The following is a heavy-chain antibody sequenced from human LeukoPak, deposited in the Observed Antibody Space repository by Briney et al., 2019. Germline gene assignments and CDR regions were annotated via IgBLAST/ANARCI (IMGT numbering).Heavy chain of an antibody. CDR1: GYTFNTYW. CDR3: AREGRSSSPMDY. V-gene: IGHV5-51*01. CDR2: IYPGDSDT. D-gene: IGHD6-6*01. Sequence: GESLKISCKGSGYTFNTYWIGWVRQMPGKGLEWMGIIYPGDSDTRYSPSFQGQVTIPADKSISTAYLQWGSLKASDTAMYYCAREGRSSSPMDYWGQGTLVTVSS. J-gene: IGHJ4*02.